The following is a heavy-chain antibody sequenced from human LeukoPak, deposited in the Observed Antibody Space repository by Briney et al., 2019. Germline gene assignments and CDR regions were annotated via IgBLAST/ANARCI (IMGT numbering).Heavy chain of an antibody. J-gene: IGHJ4*02. CDR2: INPNSGGT. CDR3: ARHFVTYPHYFDY. Sequence: ASVKVSCKASGYTFTGYYMHWVRQAPGQGLEWMGWINPNSGGTNYAQKFQGRVTMTRDTSISTAYMELSRLRSDDTAVYYCARHFVTYPHYFDYWGQGTLVTVSS. V-gene: IGHV1-2*02. CDR1: GYTFTGYY. D-gene: IGHD2-21*01.